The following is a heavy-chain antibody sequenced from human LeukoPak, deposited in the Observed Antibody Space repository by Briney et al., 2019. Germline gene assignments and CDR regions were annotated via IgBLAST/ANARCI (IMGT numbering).Heavy chain of an antibody. CDR3: ARVSTSYFAVAGLDFDY. D-gene: IGHD6-19*01. J-gene: IGHJ4*02. Sequence: GASVKVSCKASGYTFTSYYMRWVRQAPGQGLEWMGIINPSGGSTSYAQKFQGRVTMTRDTSTSTVYMELSSLRSEDTAVYYCARVSTSYFAVAGLDFDYWGQGTLVTVSS. CDR1: GYTFTSYY. V-gene: IGHV1-46*01. CDR2: INPSGGST.